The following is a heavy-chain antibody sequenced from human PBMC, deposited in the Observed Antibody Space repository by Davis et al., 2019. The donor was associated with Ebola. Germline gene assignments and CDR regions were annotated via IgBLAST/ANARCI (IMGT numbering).Heavy chain of an antibody. J-gene: IGHJ3*02. CDR1: GFTFSSYS. D-gene: IGHD3-22*01. Sequence: GESLKISCAASGFTFSSYSMNWVRQAPGKGLEWVSYISSSSSTIYYADSVKGRFTISRDNAKNSLYLQMNSLRAEDTAVYYCAREMDSSGYYYGFAFDIWGQGTMVTVSS. CDR2: ISSSSSTI. V-gene: IGHV3-48*01. CDR3: AREMDSSGYYYGFAFDI.